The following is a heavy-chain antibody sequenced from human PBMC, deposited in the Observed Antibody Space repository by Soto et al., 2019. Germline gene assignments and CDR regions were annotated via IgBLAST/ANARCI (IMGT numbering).Heavy chain of an antibody. CDR1: GYSFTSYW. D-gene: IGHD2-15*01. CDR2: IDPSDSYT. Sequence: GESLKISCKGSGYSFTSYWISWVRQMPGKGLEWMGRIDPSDSYTNYSPSFQGHVTISADKSISTAYLQWSSLKASDTAMYYCALDGSCSGGSCYHNWFDPWGQGTLVTVSS. CDR3: ALDGSCSGGSCYHNWFDP. J-gene: IGHJ5*02. V-gene: IGHV5-10-1*01.